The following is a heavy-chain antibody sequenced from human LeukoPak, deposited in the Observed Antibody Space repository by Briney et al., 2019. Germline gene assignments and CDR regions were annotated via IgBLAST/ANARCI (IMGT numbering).Heavy chain of an antibody. Sequence: GGSLRPSCAASGFTFSSNWMSWVRQAPGKGLEWVANIKQDGSEKYYVDSVKGRFTISRDNAKNSLYLQMNSLRAEDTAVYYCARSLRYFDWFPRGDAFDIWGQGTMVTVSS. CDR1: GFTFSSNW. CDR3: ARSLRYFDWFPRGDAFDI. J-gene: IGHJ3*02. V-gene: IGHV3-7*01. D-gene: IGHD3-9*01. CDR2: IKQDGSEK.